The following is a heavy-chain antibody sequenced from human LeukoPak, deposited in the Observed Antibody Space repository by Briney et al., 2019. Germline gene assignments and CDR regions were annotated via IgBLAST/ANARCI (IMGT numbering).Heavy chain of an antibody. V-gene: IGHV7-4-1*02. CDR1: GYPFSAHF. CDR3: VRGSPTPGMDY. Sequence: ASVRVSFKASGYPFSAHFLNWVRQAPGQGLEWMGNIDTTTGNPRYAQDFTGRFVFSLDTSVSTAYLQITSLKADDTAEYYCVRGSPTPGMDYWGQGTQVTVSS. CDR2: IDTTTGNP. J-gene: IGHJ4*02. D-gene: IGHD3-10*01.